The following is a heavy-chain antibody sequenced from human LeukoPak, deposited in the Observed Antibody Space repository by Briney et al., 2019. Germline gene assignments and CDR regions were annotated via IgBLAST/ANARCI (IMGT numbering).Heavy chain of an antibody. CDR3: VRGENGSFDY. CDR1: GVTFEDYY. D-gene: IGHD3-10*01. V-gene: IGHV3-11*01. CDR2: VSSTGGDK. J-gene: IGHJ4*02. Sequence: GGSLRLSCRGSGVTFEDYYLSWIRQAPGKGLEWISYVSSTGGDKFYADPVKGRFTISRDNARNSVYMEMNDLMAEDTAFYYCVRGENGSFDYLGQGTLVIVSS.